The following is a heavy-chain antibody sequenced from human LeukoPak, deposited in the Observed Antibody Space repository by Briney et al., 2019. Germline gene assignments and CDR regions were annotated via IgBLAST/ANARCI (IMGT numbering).Heavy chain of an antibody. CDR1: GYSISNGDY. J-gene: IGHJ4*02. V-gene: IGHV4-38-2*02. CDR2: IYDSGST. Sequence: SETLSLTCAVSGYSISNGDYWGWIRQPPGKGLEWIGSIYDSGSTYYNPSLKSRVTISVDTSKDQFSLKLSSVTAADTAVYYCAREGTTGGDYFLDYWGQGTLVTVSS. D-gene: IGHD4-17*01. CDR3: AREGTTGGDYFLDY.